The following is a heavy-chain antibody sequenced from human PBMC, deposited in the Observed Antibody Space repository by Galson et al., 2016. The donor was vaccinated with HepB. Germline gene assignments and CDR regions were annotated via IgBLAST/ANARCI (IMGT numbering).Heavy chain of an antibody. CDR2: IKRDGSQK. V-gene: IGHV3-7*03. CDR1: GFTLSDYW. Sequence: SLRLSCAASGFTLSDYWIAWVRQAPGKGLEWVADIKRDGSQKQYVESVKGRFTISRDNAEASVYLQMNSLRAEDTAIYYCARDTHDYRRSNNHWGAFDIWGQGTIVTVSS. D-gene: IGHD5-12*01. J-gene: IGHJ3*02. CDR3: ARDTHDYRRSNNHWGAFDI.